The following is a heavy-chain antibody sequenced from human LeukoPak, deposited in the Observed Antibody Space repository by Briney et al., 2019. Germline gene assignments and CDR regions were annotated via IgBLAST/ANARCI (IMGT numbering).Heavy chain of an antibody. V-gene: IGHV1-18*01. CDR1: GYTFTSYG. Sequence: ASVKVSCKASGYTFTSYGISWVRQAPGQGLEWMGWISAYNGNTNYAQKFQGRVTMTRDTSISTAYMELSRLRSDDTAVYYCARVLGGSSWSVRNWFDPWGQGTLVTVSS. CDR3: ARVLGGSSWSVRNWFDP. J-gene: IGHJ5*02. D-gene: IGHD6-13*01. CDR2: ISAYNGNT.